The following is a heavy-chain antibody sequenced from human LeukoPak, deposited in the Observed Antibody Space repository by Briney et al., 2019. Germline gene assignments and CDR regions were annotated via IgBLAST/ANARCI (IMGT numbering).Heavy chain of an antibody. V-gene: IGHV6-1*01. Sequence: SQTLSLTCAISGDSVSSDSAAWNWIRQSPSRGLEWLGRTYYRSKWYNDYAVSVKSRITINPDTSKNQFSLQLNSVTPEDTAVIYCVIAGKYRLSQWLTLPLEYWGQGTLVTVSS. CDR2: TYYRSKWYN. D-gene: IGHD6-19*01. CDR3: VIAGKYRLSQWLTLPLEY. J-gene: IGHJ4*02. CDR1: GDSVSSDSAA.